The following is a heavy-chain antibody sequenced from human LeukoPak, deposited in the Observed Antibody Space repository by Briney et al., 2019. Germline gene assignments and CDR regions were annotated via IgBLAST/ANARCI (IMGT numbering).Heavy chain of an antibody. CDR3: ARHDSSGYLHAFDI. CDR1: GYSISSGYY. V-gene: IGHV4-38-2*02. D-gene: IGHD3-22*01. Sequence: SETLSLTCTVSGYSISSGYYGCWIRQPPGKGLEWIGSIYHSGSTYYNPSLKSRVPISVDTSKNQFSLKLSSVTAADTAVYYCARHDSSGYLHAFDIWGQGTMVTVSS. CDR2: IYHSGST. J-gene: IGHJ3*02.